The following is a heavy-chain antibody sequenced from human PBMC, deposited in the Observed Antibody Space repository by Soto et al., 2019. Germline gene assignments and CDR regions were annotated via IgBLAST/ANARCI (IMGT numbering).Heavy chain of an antibody. J-gene: IGHJ4*01. V-gene: IGHV3-21*06. Sequence: PGGSLRLSCAASGFTFTRYSMNWVRQAPGKGLEWVSSISSNTNYIYYGDSMKGRFTISRDNAKNSLYLEMNSLRAEDTAVYYWARGPEDFTANLDYVGQGTLETVSS. D-gene: IGHD5-18*01. CDR2: ISSNTNYI. CDR3: ARGPEDFTANLDY. CDR1: GFTFTRYS.